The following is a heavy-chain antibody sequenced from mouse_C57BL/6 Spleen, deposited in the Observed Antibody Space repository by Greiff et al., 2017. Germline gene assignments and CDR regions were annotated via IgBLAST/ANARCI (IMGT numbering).Heavy chain of an antibody. CDR3: AIEGNWDRGGYYFDY. Sequence: EVQLQQSGPELVKPGASVKMSCKASGYTFTDYNMHWVKQSHGKSLEWIGYINPNNGGTSYNQKFKGKATLTVNKSSSTAYMELRSLTSEDSAVYYCAIEGNWDRGGYYFDYWGQGTTLTVSS. J-gene: IGHJ2*01. CDR1: GYTFTDYN. CDR2: INPNNGGT. D-gene: IGHD4-1*01. V-gene: IGHV1-22*01.